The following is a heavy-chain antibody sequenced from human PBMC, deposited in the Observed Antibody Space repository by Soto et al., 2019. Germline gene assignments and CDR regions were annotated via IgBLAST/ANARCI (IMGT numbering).Heavy chain of an antibody. CDR2: IYYDGSEQ. Sequence: QVQLVESGGGVVQPGRSLRLSCAASGFTFSSSGMHWVRQAPGEGLEWVGVIYYDGSEQYYGDSVKGRFTISRDNSKNTLYLQMNSLRDEDTAVYYCAKEESSGWYGTADYWGQGTLVTVSS. V-gene: IGHV3-30*18. CDR1: GFTFSSSG. CDR3: AKEESSGWYGTADY. J-gene: IGHJ4*02. D-gene: IGHD6-19*01.